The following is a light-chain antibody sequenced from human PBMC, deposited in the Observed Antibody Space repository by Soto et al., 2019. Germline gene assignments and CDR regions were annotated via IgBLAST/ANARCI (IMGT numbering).Light chain of an antibody. CDR2: VAS. Sequence: DIQVTQSPSSLSASVGDRVTITCRASQDISNFLAWYQQKPGEVPQVLIYVASTLRSGVPSRFSGSGSGTDFTLTISSLQPEDVATYYCQKYNSVPLTFGGGTKVDIK. J-gene: IGKJ4*01. CDR3: QKYNSVPLT. CDR1: QDISNF. V-gene: IGKV1-27*01.